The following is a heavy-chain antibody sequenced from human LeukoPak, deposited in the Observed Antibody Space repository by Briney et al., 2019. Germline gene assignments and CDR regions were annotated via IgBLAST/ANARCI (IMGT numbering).Heavy chain of an antibody. D-gene: IGHD6-19*01. CDR3: ARRRGAVGDFDL. V-gene: IGHV4-39*01. CDR2: IYYSGST. CDR1: GGSISSSSYY. Sequence: SETLSLTCTVSGGSISSSSYYWGWTRQPPGKGLEWIGSIYYSGSTYYNPSLKSRVTISVDTSKNQFSLKLSSVTAADTAVYYCARRRGAVGDFDLWGRGTLVTVSS. J-gene: IGHJ2*01.